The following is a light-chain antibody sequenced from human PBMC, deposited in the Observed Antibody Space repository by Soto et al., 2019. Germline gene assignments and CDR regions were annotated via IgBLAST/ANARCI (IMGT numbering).Light chain of an antibody. CDR1: QSVDTN. J-gene: IGKJ1*01. CDR3: QQYYDWPPWT. CDR2: GAS. V-gene: IGKV3-15*01. Sequence: EIVMTQSPATLSVSPGERATLSCRASQSVDTNLAWYQQKTGQAPRVLIYGASTRAAGIPASFSGSGSGTEFTLTISSLQSEYFEVYYCQQYYDWPPWTFGQGTKVEI.